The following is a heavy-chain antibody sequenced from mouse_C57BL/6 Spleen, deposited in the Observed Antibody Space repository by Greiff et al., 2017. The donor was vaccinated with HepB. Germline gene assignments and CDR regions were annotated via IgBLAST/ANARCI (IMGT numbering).Heavy chain of an antibody. J-gene: IGHJ1*03. CDR2: IDPSDSET. CDR1: GYTFTSYW. Sequence: QVQLQQPGAELVRPGSSVKLSCKASGYTFTSYWMHWVKQRPIQGLEWIGNIDPSDSETHYNQKFKDKATLTVDKSYSTAYMQLSSLTSEDSAVYYCARSHSRRYFDVWGTGTTVTVSS. CDR3: ARSHSRRYFDV. V-gene: IGHV1-52*01.